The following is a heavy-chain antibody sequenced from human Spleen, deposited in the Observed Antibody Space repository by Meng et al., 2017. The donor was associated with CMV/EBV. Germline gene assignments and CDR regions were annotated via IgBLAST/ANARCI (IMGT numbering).Heavy chain of an antibody. D-gene: IGHD3-3*01. J-gene: IGHJ6*02. Sequence: ASVKVSCKASGYTFTSYGISWVRQAPGQGLEWVGWISAYNGNTNYAQKLQGRVTMTTDTSTSTAYMELRSLRSDDTAVYYCARNADFWSGYYPHYGMDVWGQGTTVTVSS. CDR1: GYTFTSYG. CDR2: ISAYNGNT. V-gene: IGHV1-18*01. CDR3: ARNADFWSGYYPHYGMDV.